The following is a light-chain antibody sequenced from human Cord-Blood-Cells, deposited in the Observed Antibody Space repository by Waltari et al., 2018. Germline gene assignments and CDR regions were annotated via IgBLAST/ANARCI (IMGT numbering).Light chain of an antibody. CDR3: SSYASSSTRV. CDR1: SSVVGGYNF. J-gene: IGLJ3*02. V-gene: IGLV2-14*03. Sequence: QSAPLPPPSASWSPRGSSTNISCTATSSVVGGYNFFCWYQQHPGKAPKLMIYDVSKRPSGVSNRFSGSKSGNTASLTISGLQAEDEADYYCSSYASSSTRVFGGGTKLTVL. CDR2: DVS.